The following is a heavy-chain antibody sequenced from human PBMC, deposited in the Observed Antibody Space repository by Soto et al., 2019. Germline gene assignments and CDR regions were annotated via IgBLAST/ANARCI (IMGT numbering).Heavy chain of an antibody. Sequence: GGSLRLSCAASGFTFSNYWMVWVRQAPGKGLVWVSRINNDGTGIRYADSVKGRFTISRDNGKNTLYLQMNSLRVEDTAVYYCATSPSVPGNDWGQGTLVTVSS. CDR1: GFTFSNYW. CDR3: ATSPSVPGND. V-gene: IGHV3-74*01. J-gene: IGHJ4*02. D-gene: IGHD1-1*01. CDR2: INNDGTGI.